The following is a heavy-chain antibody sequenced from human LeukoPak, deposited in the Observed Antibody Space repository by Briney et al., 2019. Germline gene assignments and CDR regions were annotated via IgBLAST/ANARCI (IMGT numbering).Heavy chain of an antibody. D-gene: IGHD3-22*01. V-gene: IGHV3-21*01. J-gene: IGHJ4*02. Sequence: GGSLRLSCAASGFTFSAYSMNWVRQAPGKGLEWVASISSSSSYIYYADSVKGRFTISRDNAKNSLYLQMNGLRAEDTAVYYCASSGYDSSGYYYGWGQGAQVTASS. CDR2: ISSSSSYI. CDR1: GFTFSAYS. CDR3: ASSGYDSSGYYYG.